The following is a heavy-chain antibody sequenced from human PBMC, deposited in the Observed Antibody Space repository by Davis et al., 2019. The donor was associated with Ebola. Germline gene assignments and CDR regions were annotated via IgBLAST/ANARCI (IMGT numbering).Heavy chain of an antibody. Sequence: PGGSLRLSCAASGFTVSSNHMNWVRQAPGKGLEWVSYISGSATSTFYADSVKGRFTISRDNARDSLYLQMDSLRVEDTAIYYCARDAFSLSRYDTEDHWGQGTLVTVSS. J-gene: IGHJ4*02. V-gene: IGHV3-48*04. D-gene: IGHD3-22*01. CDR2: ISGSATST. CDR1: GFTVSSNH. CDR3: ARDAFSLSRYDTEDH.